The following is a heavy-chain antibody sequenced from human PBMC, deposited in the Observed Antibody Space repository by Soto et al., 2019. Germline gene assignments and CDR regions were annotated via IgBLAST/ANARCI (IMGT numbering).Heavy chain of an antibody. D-gene: IGHD1-1*01. Sequence: QVQLVQSGAEVRRPGASVRVSCKASGYTFNNYDIMWVRQAAGQGLEWMGWVNPNSGNTGYAQRCLGRVTLTRDTSIRTAYMELTSLTSEDTAVYYCARGRRGNFAPWGQGTLVTVSS. V-gene: IGHV1-8*02. CDR2: VNPNSGNT. J-gene: IGHJ5*02. CDR3: ARGRRGNFAP. CDR1: GYTFNNYD.